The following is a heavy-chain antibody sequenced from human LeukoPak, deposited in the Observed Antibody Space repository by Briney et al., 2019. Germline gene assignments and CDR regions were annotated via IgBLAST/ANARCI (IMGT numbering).Heavy chain of an antibody. V-gene: IGHV3-23*01. Sequence: GGSLRLSCTASGFTFRSHAMSWVRQAPGKGPEWVSVRGSGGSTYYADSVKGRFTISRDNSKNTLYLQMSSLRAEDTAVYFCARCGSGCITTSWPYDYWGQGTLVTVSS. D-gene: IGHD2-2*01. CDR3: ARCGSGCITTSWPYDY. J-gene: IGHJ4*02. CDR2: RGSGGST. CDR1: GFTFRSHA.